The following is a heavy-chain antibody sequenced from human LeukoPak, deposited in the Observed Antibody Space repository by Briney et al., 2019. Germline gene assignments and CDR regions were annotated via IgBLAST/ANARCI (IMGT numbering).Heavy chain of an antibody. J-gene: IGHJ6*04. Sequence: GGSLRLSCAASGFTFSSYSMNWVRQAPGKGLEWVSYISSSSSTIYYTDSVKGRFTISRDNAKNSLYLQMNSLRAEDTAVYYCARDNGDVVAPLMDVWGKGTTVTISS. D-gene: IGHD2-21*01. CDR2: ISSSSSTI. CDR1: GFTFSSYS. V-gene: IGHV3-48*01. CDR3: ARDNGDVVAPLMDV.